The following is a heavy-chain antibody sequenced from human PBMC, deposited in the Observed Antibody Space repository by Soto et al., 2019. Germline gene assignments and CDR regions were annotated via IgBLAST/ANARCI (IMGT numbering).Heavy chain of an antibody. J-gene: IGHJ5*02. CDR1: GFTFSSYA. V-gene: IGHV3-23*01. CDR2: ISGSGGST. CDR3: ATDHRSGGSPNWFDP. D-gene: IGHD2-15*01. Sequence: EVQRMESGGGLVQPGGSLRLSCAASGFTFSSYARSWVRQAPGKGLEWVSAISGSGGSTYYADSVKGRFTISRDNSKNTLYLQMNRLRAEDTAVYYCATDHRSGGSPNWFDPWGQRTLVTVSS.